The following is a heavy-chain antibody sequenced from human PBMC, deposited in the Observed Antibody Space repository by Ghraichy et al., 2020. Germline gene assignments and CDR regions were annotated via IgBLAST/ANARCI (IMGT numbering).Heavy chain of an antibody. CDR1: GFNFRSYW. V-gene: IGHV3-74*01. J-gene: IGHJ6*03. CDR2: INSDGSGT. CDR3: ARDGGGLRSDYDYHWYMDV. D-gene: IGHD4/OR15-4a*01. Sequence: GGSLRLSCEVSGFNFRSYWMHWVRQVSGKGLVWVSRINSDGSGTSYADSVQGRFTISRGNAKNTLFLQMDSLRADDTAVYYCARDGGGLRSDYDYHWYMDVWGKGTTVTVSS.